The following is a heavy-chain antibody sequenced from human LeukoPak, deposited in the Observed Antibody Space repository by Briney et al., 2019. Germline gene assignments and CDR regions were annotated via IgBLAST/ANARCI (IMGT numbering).Heavy chain of an antibody. Sequence: GGSLRLSCAASGFTFSSRWMSWVRQAPGKGLEWVANTKEDGSEKNYVDSVKGRFTISRDNAKNSLYLQMNALRVEDTAVYYCARSSQGAYDIWGQGTMVTVSS. V-gene: IGHV3-7*04. CDR2: TKEDGSEK. J-gene: IGHJ3*02. CDR3: ARSSQGAYDI. CDR1: GFTFSSRW.